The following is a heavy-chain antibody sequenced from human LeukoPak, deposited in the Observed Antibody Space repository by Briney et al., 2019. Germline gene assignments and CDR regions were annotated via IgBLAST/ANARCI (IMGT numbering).Heavy chain of an antibody. CDR3: AKDGTRGIRFGKIPHYFDY. Sequence: GGSLRLSCAASGFTFSSYAMSWVRQAPGKGLEWVSTISNSNGNTYYVDSVKGRFTISRDSSKNTLYLQMNSLRVDDTAVYYCAKDGTRGIRFGKIPHYFDYWGQGTLVTVSS. V-gene: IGHV3-23*01. J-gene: IGHJ4*02. D-gene: IGHD3-10*01. CDR1: GFTFSSYA. CDR2: ISNSNGNT.